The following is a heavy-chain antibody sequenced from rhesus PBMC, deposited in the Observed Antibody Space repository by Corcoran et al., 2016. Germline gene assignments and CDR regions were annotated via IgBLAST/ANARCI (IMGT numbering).Heavy chain of an antibody. V-gene: IGHV4-173*01. J-gene: IGHJ6*01. CDR2: ISGSGGST. D-gene: IGHD1-32*01. Sequence: QLQLQLSGPGLVKPSETLSLTCAVAGGAISSNWWSWIRPPPGKGLEGIGRISGSGGSTSYNPSLKSRVTISTDTSKNQLSLKLISVTAADTAVYYCASFNEGGLDSWGQGVVVTVSS. CDR1: GGAISSNW. CDR3: ASFNEGGLDS.